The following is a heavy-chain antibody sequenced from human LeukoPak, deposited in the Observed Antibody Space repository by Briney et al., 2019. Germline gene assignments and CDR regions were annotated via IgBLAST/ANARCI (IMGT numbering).Heavy chain of an antibody. Sequence: KASETLSLTCTVSGGSISSSSYYWGWIRQPPGKGLEWIGRIYYSGSTYYNPSLKSRVTISVDTSKNQFSLKLSSVTAADTAVYYCASFGSSIAARGDYYFDYWGQGTLVTVSS. J-gene: IGHJ4*02. V-gene: IGHV4-39*01. D-gene: IGHD6-6*01. CDR2: IYYSGST. CDR3: ASFGSSIAARGDYYFDY. CDR1: GGSISSSSYY.